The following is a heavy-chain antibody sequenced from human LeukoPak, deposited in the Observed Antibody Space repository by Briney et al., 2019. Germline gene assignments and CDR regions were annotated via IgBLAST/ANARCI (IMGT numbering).Heavy chain of an antibody. D-gene: IGHD5-12*01. CDR2: IDSDGSTT. CDR1: GFTFSSYW. J-gene: IGHJ4*02. Sequence: GESLRLSCAASGFTFSSYWMHWVRQAPGKGLVWVSRIDSDGSTTSYADSVKSRFTISRDNAKNTLYLQMNSLRAEDTAVYYCTTPRGYSGYDYDFDYWGQGTLVTVSS. CDR3: TTPRGYSGYDYDFDY. V-gene: IGHV3-74*01.